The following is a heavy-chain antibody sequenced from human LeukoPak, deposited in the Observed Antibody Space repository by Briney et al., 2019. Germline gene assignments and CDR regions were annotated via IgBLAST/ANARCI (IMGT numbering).Heavy chain of an antibody. V-gene: IGHV3-23*01. J-gene: IGHJ4*02. CDR1: GFTFSSYA. CDR2: ISGSGGST. Sequence: GGSLRLSCAASGFTFSSYAMSWVRQAPGKGLEWVSAISGSGGSTYYADSVKGRFTISRGNSKNTLYLQMNSLRAEDTAVYYCAKDRRYYYGSGSYYNLFDYWGQGTLVTVSS. D-gene: IGHD3-10*01. CDR3: AKDRRYYYGSGSYYNLFDY.